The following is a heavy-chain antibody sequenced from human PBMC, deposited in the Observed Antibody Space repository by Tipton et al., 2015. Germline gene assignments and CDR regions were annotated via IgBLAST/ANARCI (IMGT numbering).Heavy chain of an antibody. CDR1: GGSFSDYY. J-gene: IGHJ6*02. D-gene: IGHD4-23*01. CDR2: VNHSGRN. V-gene: IGHV4-34*01. Sequence: TLSLTCAVYGGSFSDYYWHWIRQPPGKGLEWIGEVNHSGRNNYNLSLKSRVTISVDKFKNQFSLELNSVTAADTAVYYCARDVDDYGGNSGPREYYGKDVWGQGTTVTVSS. CDR3: ARDVDDYGGNSGPREYYGKDV.